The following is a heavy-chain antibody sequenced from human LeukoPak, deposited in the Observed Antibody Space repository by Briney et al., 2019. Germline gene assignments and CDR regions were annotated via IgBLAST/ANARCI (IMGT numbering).Heavy chain of an antibody. CDR1: GGTFSSYA. CDR3: ARSYCSSTSCPYRAEYFQH. CDR2: IIPIFGTA. V-gene: IGHV1-69*13. J-gene: IGHJ1*01. Sequence: GASVKVSCKASGGTFSSYAISWVRQAPGQGLEWMGGIIPIFGTANYAQKFQGRVTITADESTSTAYMELSRLRSDDTAVYYCARSYCSSTSCPYRAEYFQHWGQGTLVTVSS. D-gene: IGHD2-2*01.